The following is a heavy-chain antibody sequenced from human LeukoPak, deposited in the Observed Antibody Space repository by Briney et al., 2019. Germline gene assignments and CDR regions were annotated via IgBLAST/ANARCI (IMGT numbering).Heavy chain of an antibody. Sequence: GGSLRLSCAASGFTFDDYAMHWVRQAPGKGLEWVSVISWNSGSIGYADSVKGRFTISRDNAKNSLYLQMDSLRAEDTALYYCAKARSGWYDYFDYWGQGTLVTVSS. CDR2: ISWNSGSI. CDR1: GFTFDDYA. CDR3: AKARSGWYDYFDY. J-gene: IGHJ4*02. V-gene: IGHV3-9*01. D-gene: IGHD6-19*01.